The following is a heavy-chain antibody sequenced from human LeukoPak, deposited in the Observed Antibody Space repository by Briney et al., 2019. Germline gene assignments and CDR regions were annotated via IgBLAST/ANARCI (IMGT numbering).Heavy chain of an antibody. CDR1: GFTFSSYG. D-gene: IGHD6-13*01. V-gene: IGHV3-33*01. Sequence: GRSLRLSCAASGFTFSSYGMHWVRQAPGKGLEWVAVIWYDGSNKYYADSVKGRFTISRDNSKNTLYLQMNSLRAEDTAVYYCARDSSIAAAGIWEEGAYFDYWGQGTLVTVPS. CDR3: ARDSSIAAAGIWEEGAYFDY. CDR2: IWYDGSNK. J-gene: IGHJ4*02.